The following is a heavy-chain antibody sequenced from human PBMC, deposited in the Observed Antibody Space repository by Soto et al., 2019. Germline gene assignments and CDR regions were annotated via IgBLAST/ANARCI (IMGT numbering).Heavy chain of an antibody. CDR3: ARSQGSSTSLEIYYYYYYGMDV. D-gene: IGHD2-2*01. CDR2: IIPIPGTA. CDR1: GGTFGSYA. V-gene: IGHV1-69*01. J-gene: IGHJ6*02. Sequence: QVQLVQSGAEVKKPGSSVKVSCKAPGGTFGSYAISWVRQAPGQGLEWMGGIIPIPGTANYAQKFQGRVTIAADESTSTAYMELSSLRSEDTAVYYCARSQGSSTSLEIYYYYYYGMDVWGQGTTVTVSS.